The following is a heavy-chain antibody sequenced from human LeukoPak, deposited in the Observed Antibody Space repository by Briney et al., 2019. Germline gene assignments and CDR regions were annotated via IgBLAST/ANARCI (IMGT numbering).Heavy chain of an antibody. Sequence: GGSLRLSCAASGFPLSSYAMSWVRQAPGKGLEWVSYISSSGSTIYYADSVKGRFTISRDNAKNSLYLQMNSLRAEDTAVYYCARVKAYYDFWSGYGSHWFDPWGQGTLVTVSS. CDR2: ISSSGSTI. V-gene: IGHV3-48*04. D-gene: IGHD3-3*01. CDR3: ARVKAYYDFWSGYGSHWFDP. CDR1: GFPLSSYA. J-gene: IGHJ5*02.